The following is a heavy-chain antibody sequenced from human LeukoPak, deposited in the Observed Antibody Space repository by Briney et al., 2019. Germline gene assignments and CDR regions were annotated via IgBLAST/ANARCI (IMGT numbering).Heavy chain of an antibody. CDR2: ISSSSGYI. J-gene: IGHJ4*02. V-gene: IGHV3-21*01. CDR1: GFTFSTYS. D-gene: IGHD2-15*01. Sequence: GGSLRLSCAASGFTFSTYSMNWVRQAPGKGLEWISSISSSSGYIYYADSGKGRFTISRDNAKNSLYLQMNSLRAEDTAVYYCAGRSCSDGRCQFDYWGQGTLVTVSS. CDR3: AGRSCSDGRCQFDY.